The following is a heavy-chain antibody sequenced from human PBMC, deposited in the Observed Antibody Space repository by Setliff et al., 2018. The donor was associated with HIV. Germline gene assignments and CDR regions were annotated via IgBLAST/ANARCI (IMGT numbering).Heavy chain of an antibody. D-gene: IGHD3-3*01. J-gene: IGHJ4*02. CDR2: IYYSGRT. V-gene: IGHV4-39*01. CDR3: ARQSYDFWSGPLGFDY. Sequence: PSETLSLTCTVSGGSISSSSYYWGWIRQPPGKGLEWIGSIYYSGRTYHNPSLKSRVTISVDTSKNHFSLKLSSVTAAETAGYYCARQSYDFWSGPLGFDYWGQGTLVTVSS. CDR1: GGSISSSSYY.